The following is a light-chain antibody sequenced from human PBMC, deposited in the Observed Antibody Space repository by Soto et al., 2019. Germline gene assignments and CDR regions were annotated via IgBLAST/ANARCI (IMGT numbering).Light chain of an antibody. CDR1: QYISNN. CDR3: QQYSKWPPH. J-gene: IGKJ3*01. V-gene: IGKV3-15*01. CDR2: GAS. Sequence: EIVMTQSPATLSVSPGERATLSCRASQYISNNLAWYQQKLDQAPRLLVYGASTRATGIPARFSGSGSGTEFTLTISGLQSEDFAVYYCQQYSKWPPHFGPGTTVDIK.